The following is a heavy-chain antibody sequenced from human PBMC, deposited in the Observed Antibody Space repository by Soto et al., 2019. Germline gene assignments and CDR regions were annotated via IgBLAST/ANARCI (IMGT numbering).Heavy chain of an antibody. D-gene: IGHD3-3*01. CDR2: IYYSGST. Sequence: SETLSLTCTVSGGSISSYYWSWIRQPPGKGLEWIGYIYYSGSTYYNPSLKSRVTISVDTSKNQFSLKLSSVTAADTAVYYCARVTYDYDFWSGYSNYYYYGMDVWGQGTTVTVSS. CDR3: ARVTYDYDFWSGYSNYYYYGMDV. CDR1: GGSISSYY. J-gene: IGHJ6*02. V-gene: IGHV4-59*08.